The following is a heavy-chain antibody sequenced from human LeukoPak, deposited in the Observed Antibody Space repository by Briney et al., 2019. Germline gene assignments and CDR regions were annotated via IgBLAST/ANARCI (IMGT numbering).Heavy chain of an antibody. CDR1: GGSISSSNW. CDR3: ARAVGGDGSGSL. V-gene: IGHV4-4*02. CDR2: IYHSGST. J-gene: IGHJ4*02. D-gene: IGHD3-10*01. Sequence: PSETLSHTCAVSGGSISSSNWWSWVRQPPGKGLEWIGEIYHSGSTNYNPSLKSRVTISVDKSKNQFSLKLSSVTAADTAVYYCARAVGGDGSGSLWGPGTLVTVSS.